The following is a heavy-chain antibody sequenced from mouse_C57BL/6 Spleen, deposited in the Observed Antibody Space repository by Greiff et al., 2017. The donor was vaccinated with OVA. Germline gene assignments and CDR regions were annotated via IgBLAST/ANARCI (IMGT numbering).Heavy chain of an antibody. J-gene: IGHJ3*01. CDR2: IYPGSGST. V-gene: IGHV1-55*01. D-gene: IGHD2-1*01. Sequence: QVQLQQSGAELVKPGASVKMSCKASGYTFTSYWITWVKQRPGQGLEWIGDIYPGSGSTNYNEKFKSKATLTVDTSSSTAYMQLSSLTSEDSAVYYCAVYYGNYGWFAYWGQGTLVTVSA. CDR3: AVYYGNYGWFAY. CDR1: GYTFTSYW.